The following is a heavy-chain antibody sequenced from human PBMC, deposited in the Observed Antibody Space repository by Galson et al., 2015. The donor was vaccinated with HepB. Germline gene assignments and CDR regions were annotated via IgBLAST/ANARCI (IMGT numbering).Heavy chain of an antibody. Sequence: CKASGGTFSSYAISWVRQAPGQGLEWMGRIIPILGIANYAQKFQGRVTITADKSTSTAYMELSSLRSEDTAVYYCARNDGSSTSWLYWGQGTLVTVSS. J-gene: IGHJ4*02. CDR2: IIPILGIA. D-gene: IGHD2-2*01. CDR1: GGTFSSYA. V-gene: IGHV1-69*04. CDR3: ARNDGSSTSWLY.